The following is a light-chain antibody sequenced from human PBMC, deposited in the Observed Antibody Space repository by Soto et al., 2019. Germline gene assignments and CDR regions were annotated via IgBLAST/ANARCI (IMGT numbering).Light chain of an antibody. CDR3: QQYKSWPPIT. J-gene: IGKJ5*01. CDR2: DAS. CDR1: QSVDSK. V-gene: IGKV3-15*01. Sequence: VLTQSPATLSVSPGERATLSCRASQSVDSKLAWYQQKPGQAPRLLIYDASTRATGFPARFSGSGSGTEFTLTISSLQSEDFAVYYCQQYKSWPPITFGQGTRLEI.